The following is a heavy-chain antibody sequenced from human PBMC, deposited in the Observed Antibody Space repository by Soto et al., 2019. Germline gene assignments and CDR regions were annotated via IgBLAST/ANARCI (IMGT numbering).Heavy chain of an antibody. CDR2: IYSGGST. CDR3: ARDPWAADY. V-gene: IGHV3-66*01. J-gene: IGHJ4*02. D-gene: IGHD3-16*01. Sequence: EVQLVESGGGLFQPGGSRRLSGAASGFTVSTSYRSWVRQAPGKGLEWVSVIYSGGSTFYADSVRGRFTISRDNSKNTVNLQMNSLRAEDTAVYYCARDPWAADYWGQGTLVTVSS. CDR1: GFTVSTSY.